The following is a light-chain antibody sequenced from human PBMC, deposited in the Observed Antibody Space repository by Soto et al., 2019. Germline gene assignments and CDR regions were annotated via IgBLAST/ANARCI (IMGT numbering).Light chain of an antibody. Sequence: QLVLTQSPSASASLGASVKLTCTRSSGHSSYAIAWHQQQPEKGPRYLMKLNSDGSHSKEDGSPDRFSGSSSGAERYLTISRLQSEDEADYSCQTWGTGIRVFGGGTKLTVL. V-gene: IGLV4-69*01. CDR1: SGHSSYA. J-gene: IGLJ3*02. CDR3: QTWGTGIRV. CDR2: LNSDGSH.